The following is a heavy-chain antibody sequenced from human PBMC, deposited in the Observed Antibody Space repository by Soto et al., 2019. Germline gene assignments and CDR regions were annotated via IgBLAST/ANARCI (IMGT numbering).Heavy chain of an antibody. D-gene: IGHD2-15*01. J-gene: IGHJ4*02. Sequence: GESLKISCAASGFTFSSYAMSWVRQAPGKGLEWVSAISGSGGSTYYADSVKGRFTISRDNSKNTLYLQMNSLRAEDTAVYYCAKDRGPQGAIVVVVAATLALSVWGQGTLVTVSS. CDR3: AKDRGPQGAIVVVVAATLALSV. CDR1: GFTFSSYA. V-gene: IGHV3-23*01. CDR2: ISGSGGST.